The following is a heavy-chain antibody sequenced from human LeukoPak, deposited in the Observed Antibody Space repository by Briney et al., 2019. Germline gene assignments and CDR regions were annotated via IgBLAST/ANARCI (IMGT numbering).Heavy chain of an antibody. J-gene: IGHJ4*02. CDR3: ARHIGYSSGWYVGLSDY. V-gene: IGHV4-39*01. D-gene: IGHD6-19*01. Sequence: NPSETLSLTCTVSGGSISSSSYYWGWIRQPPGKGLEWIGSIYYSGSTYYNPSLKSRVTISVDTSKNQFSLKLSSVTAADTAVYYCARHIGYSSGWYVGLSDYWGQGTLVTVSS. CDR1: GGSISSSSYY. CDR2: IYYSGST.